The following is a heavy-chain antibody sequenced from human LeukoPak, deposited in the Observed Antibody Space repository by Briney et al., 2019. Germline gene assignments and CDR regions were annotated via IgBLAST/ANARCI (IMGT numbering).Heavy chain of an antibody. CDR1: GFTLSSYA. CDR3: AKSLLYDSGSYYDVVDY. D-gene: IGHD3-10*01. V-gene: IGHV3-23*01. J-gene: IGHJ4*02. CDR2: IRGSGDIT. Sequence: GGSLRLSCATSGFTLSSYAMNWLRQAPGKGLEWVSGIRGSGDITYYADSVKGRFTISRDNFKNTLYLQINSLRAEDTAVYYCAKSLLYDSGSYYDVVDYWGQGTLVTVSS.